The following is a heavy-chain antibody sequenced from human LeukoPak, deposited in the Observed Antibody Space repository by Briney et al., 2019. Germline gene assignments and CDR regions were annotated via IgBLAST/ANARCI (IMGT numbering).Heavy chain of an antibody. J-gene: IGHJ6*03. Sequence: PGGSLRLSCAASGFTFSSYSMNWVRQAPGKGLEWVSYISSSSSTIYYADSVKGRFTISRDNAKNSLYLQMNSLRAEDTAVYYCARETTADIVATITLGYYYYYMDVWGKGTTVTVSS. CDR1: GFTFSSYS. V-gene: IGHV3-48*04. D-gene: IGHD5-12*01. CDR3: ARETTADIVATITLGYYYYYMDV. CDR2: ISSSSSTI.